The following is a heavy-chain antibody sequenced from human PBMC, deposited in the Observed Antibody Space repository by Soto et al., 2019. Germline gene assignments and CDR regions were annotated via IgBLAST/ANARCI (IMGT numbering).Heavy chain of an antibody. CDR2: MYYTGST. D-gene: IGHD4-4*01. J-gene: IGHJ6*03. V-gene: IGHV4-59*08. Sequence: QVQLQESGPGLVKPSETLSLTCTVSGGSLSGYYWNWIRQPPGKGLEWIGYMYYTGSTNYNPSSKSRVTMSVDTSKTHFSLSLSSVTAADTAVYYCATNIVTTRARPEYYYYYYMDVWGKGTTVAVSS. CDR3: ATNIVTTRARPEYYYYYYMDV. CDR1: GGSLSGYY.